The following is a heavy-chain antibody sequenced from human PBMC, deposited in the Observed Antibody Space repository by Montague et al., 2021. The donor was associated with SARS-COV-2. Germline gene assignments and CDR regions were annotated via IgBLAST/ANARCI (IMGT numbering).Heavy chain of an antibody. CDR2: IYHSGST. V-gene: IGHV4-38-2*02. CDR1: GYSISTGYY. J-gene: IGHJ4*02. CDR3: ARDGEPYYGGFQKSTWYFAY. D-gene: IGHD4-23*01. Sequence: SETLSLTCTVSGYSISTGYYWGWIRQPPGKGLEWIGTIYHSGSTYFNPSLKSRVTISVDTSKNQFSLNLSSVTAADTAVYYCARDGEPYYGGFQKSTWYFAYWGQGTLVAVSS.